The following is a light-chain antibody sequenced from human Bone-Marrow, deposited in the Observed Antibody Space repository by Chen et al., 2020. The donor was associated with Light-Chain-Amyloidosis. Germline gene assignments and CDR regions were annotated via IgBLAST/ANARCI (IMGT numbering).Light chain of an antibody. V-gene: IGKV1-39*01. CDR3: QQTFITPWT. J-gene: IGKJ1*01. CDR2: AAS. CDR1: QSISSY. Sequence: IQMTQSPSSLSASVGDRVTITCRASQSISSYLDWYRQEPGEAPKLLIWAASSLHSGVPYRFRGSGCGTDFALSITRLQPEDCATYYGQQTFITPWTFGQGNRLEI.